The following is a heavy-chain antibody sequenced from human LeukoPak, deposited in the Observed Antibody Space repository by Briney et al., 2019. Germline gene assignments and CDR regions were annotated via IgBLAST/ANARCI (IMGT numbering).Heavy chain of an antibody. D-gene: IGHD6-19*01. V-gene: IGHV3-7*01. CDR1: GFTFSSYW. CDR3: ARLYASSIAVVDFDY. J-gene: IGHJ4*02. Sequence: GGSLRLSCAASGFTFSSYWMSWVRQAPGKGLEWVANIKQDGSEKYYVDSVKGRFTISRDNAKNSLYLQMNSLRAEDTAVYYCARLYASSIAVVDFDYWGQGTLVTVSS. CDR2: IKQDGSEK.